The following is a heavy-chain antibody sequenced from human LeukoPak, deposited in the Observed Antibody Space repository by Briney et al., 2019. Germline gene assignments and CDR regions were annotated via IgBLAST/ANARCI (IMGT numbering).Heavy chain of an antibody. V-gene: IGHV3-48*03. Sequence: GGSLRLSCTASGFTFSSYEMNWVRQAPGKGPGWVSYISTSGSPIYYGNSVKGRFTISRDNSNNLLFLQMNSLRAEDTAVYFCAKLLGDVTTLDSWGQGTLVTVSS. CDR3: AKLLGDVTTLDS. D-gene: IGHD3-16*01. J-gene: IGHJ4*02. CDR2: ISTSGSPI. CDR1: GFTFSSYE.